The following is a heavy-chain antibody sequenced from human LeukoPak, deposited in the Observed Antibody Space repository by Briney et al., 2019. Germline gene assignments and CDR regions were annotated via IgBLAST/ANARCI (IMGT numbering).Heavy chain of an antibody. Sequence: PSETLSLTCTVSGGSISSSSYYWGWIRQPPGKGLEWIGSIYYSGSTYYNPSLKSRVTISVDTSKNQFSLKLSSVTAADTAVYYCARQFGTYYDILTGYYNADYWGQGTLVTVSS. D-gene: IGHD3-9*01. CDR2: IYYSGST. CDR3: ARQFGTYYDILTGYYNADY. CDR1: GGSISSSSYY. V-gene: IGHV4-39*01. J-gene: IGHJ4*02.